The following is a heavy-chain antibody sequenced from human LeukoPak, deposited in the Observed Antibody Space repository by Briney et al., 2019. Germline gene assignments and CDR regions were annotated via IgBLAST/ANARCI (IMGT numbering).Heavy chain of an antibody. Sequence: ASVKVSCKASGYTFTSYDINWVRQATGQGLEWMGWMNPNSGNTGYAQKFQGRVTMTRNTSISTAYMELSSLRSEDTAVYYCARKLPPIYYYGMDVWGRGTTVTVSS. CDR1: GYTFTSYD. CDR3: ARKLPPIYYYGMDV. CDR2: MNPNSGNT. V-gene: IGHV1-8*01. D-gene: IGHD2-15*01. J-gene: IGHJ6*02.